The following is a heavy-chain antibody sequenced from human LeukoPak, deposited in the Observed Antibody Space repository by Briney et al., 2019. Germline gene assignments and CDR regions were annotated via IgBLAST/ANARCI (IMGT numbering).Heavy chain of an antibody. Sequence: PSETLSLTCTVSGGSTSSYYWSWIRQPPGKGLEWIGYIYYSGSTNYNPSLKSRVTISVDTSKNQFSLKLSSVTAADTAVYYCARAPYDSSGYYYDYYYYYMDVWGKGTTVTVSS. D-gene: IGHD3-22*01. CDR2: IYYSGST. CDR3: ARAPYDSSGYYYDYYYYYMDV. V-gene: IGHV4-59*01. J-gene: IGHJ6*03. CDR1: GGSTSSYY.